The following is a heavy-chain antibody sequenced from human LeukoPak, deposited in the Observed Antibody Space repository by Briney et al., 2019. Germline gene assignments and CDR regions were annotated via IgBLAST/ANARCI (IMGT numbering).Heavy chain of an antibody. CDR3: ARAGPSGYYLDY. CDR2: MYYGGST. V-gene: IGHV4-39*07. D-gene: IGHD3-22*01. Sequence: SETLSLTCTVSGGSISSPSYYWGWIRQSPGKGLEWIGSMYYGGSTDYNPSLKSRVTISVDTSKNQFSLKLSSVIAADTAVYYCARAGPSGYYLDYWGQGTLVTVSS. J-gene: IGHJ4*02. CDR1: GGSISSPSYY.